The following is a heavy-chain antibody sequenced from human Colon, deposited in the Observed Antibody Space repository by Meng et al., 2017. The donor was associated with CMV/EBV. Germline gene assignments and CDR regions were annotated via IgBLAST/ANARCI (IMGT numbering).Heavy chain of an antibody. CDR2: IYHSGTT. D-gene: IGHD3-10*01. CDR1: GGSSSSPNW. Sequence: AASGGSSSSPNWWGWGRKPPGKGLEWIGEIYHSGTTNYNPPLQSRLIISVDKSKNQFSLKLTSVTAADTAVYYCARPSYGSGSYGYWGQGILVTVSS. V-gene: IGHV4-4*02. J-gene: IGHJ4*02. CDR3: ARPSYGSGSYGY.